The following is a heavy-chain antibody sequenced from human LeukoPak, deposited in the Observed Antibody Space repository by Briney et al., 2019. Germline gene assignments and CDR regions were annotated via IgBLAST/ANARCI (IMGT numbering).Heavy chain of an antibody. CDR2: MNPNSGNT. D-gene: IGHD6-13*01. V-gene: IGHV1-8*02. CDR3: ARGPYIAAAEPMYYFDY. Sequence: ASVKVSCKASGYTFTSYDINWVRQATGQGLEWMGWMNPNSGNTGYAQKFQGRVTMTRNTSISTAYMELSSLRSEDTAVYYCARGPYIAAAEPMYYFDYWGQGTLVTVSS. J-gene: IGHJ4*02. CDR1: GYTFTSYD.